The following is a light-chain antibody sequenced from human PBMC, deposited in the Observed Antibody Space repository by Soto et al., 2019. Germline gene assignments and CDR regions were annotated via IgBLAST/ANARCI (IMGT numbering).Light chain of an antibody. CDR3: SSYTSSSTYV. CDR1: SSDVGSYNR. V-gene: IGLV2-18*02. Sequence: QSVLTQPPSVSGSPGQSVTISCTGTSSDVGSYNRVSWYQQPPGTAPKLLIYEVSNRPSGVPDRFSGSKSGNTASLTISGLQAEDEADYYCSSYTSSSTYVFGSGTGHRP. J-gene: IGLJ1*01. CDR2: EVS.